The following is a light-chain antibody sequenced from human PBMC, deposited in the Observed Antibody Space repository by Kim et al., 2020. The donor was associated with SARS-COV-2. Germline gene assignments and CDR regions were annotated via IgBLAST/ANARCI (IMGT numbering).Light chain of an antibody. CDR2: AAS. CDR1: QGIRNY. V-gene: IGKV1-27*01. J-gene: IGKJ1*01. CDR3: HMYNSAPWT. Sequence: ASVGDRVTITCRASQGIRNYLAWYQQKPGKGPKLLIYAASTLQSGLPSRFSGSGSGTDFTLTISSLQPEDVATYYCHMYNSAPWTFGQGTKVDIK.